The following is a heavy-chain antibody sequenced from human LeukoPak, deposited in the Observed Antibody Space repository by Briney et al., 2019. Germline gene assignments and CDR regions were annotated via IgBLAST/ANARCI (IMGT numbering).Heavy chain of an antibody. D-gene: IGHD6-6*01. CDR2: ISYDGSNK. J-gene: IGHJ4*02. CDR3: ARFGSSSSHLDY. V-gene: IGHV3-30*01. CDR1: GFTFSSYA. Sequence: PGGSLRLSCAASGFTFSSYAMHWVRQAPGKGLEWVAVISYDGSNKYYADSVKGRFTISRDNSKNTLYLQMNSLRAEDTAVYYCARFGSSSSHLDYWGQGTLVTVSS.